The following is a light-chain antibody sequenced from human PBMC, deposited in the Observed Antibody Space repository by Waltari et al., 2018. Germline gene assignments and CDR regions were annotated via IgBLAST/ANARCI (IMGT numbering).Light chain of an antibody. CDR2: GAS. CDR3: QQYNNWPKT. V-gene: IGKV3D-15*01. Sequence: EIVMTQSPATLSGSPGERATLSCRASQLVSSNLAWYQQKPGQAPRLLIYGASTRATGIPARFSGGGSGTEFTLTISSLQSEDFAVYYCQQYNNWPKTFGQGTKVEIK. J-gene: IGKJ1*01. CDR1: QLVSSN.